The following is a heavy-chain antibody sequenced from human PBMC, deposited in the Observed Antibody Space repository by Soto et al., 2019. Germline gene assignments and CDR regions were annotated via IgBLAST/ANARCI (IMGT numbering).Heavy chain of an antibody. Sequence: QTGGSLRLSCAASGFTFSSYWMHWVRQAPGKGLVWVSRINSDGSSTSYADSVKGRFTISRDNAKNTLYLQMNSLRAEDTAVYYCARGPYYDFWSGYYSKTGFDYWGQGTLVTVSS. CDR1: GFTFSSYW. CDR3: ARGPYYDFWSGYYSKTGFDY. J-gene: IGHJ4*02. V-gene: IGHV3-74*01. CDR2: INSDGSST. D-gene: IGHD3-3*01.